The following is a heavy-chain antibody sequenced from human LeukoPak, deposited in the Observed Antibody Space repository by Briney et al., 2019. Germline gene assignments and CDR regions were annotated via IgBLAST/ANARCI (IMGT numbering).Heavy chain of an antibody. Sequence: SKTLSLTCAVYGGSFSGYYWSWIRQPPGKGLEWIGEINHSGSTNYNPSLKSRVTISVDTSKNQFSLKLSSVTAADTAVYYCARVESSSSYFDYWGQGTLVTVSS. D-gene: IGHD6-6*01. V-gene: IGHV4-34*01. CDR3: ARVESSSSYFDY. CDR2: INHSGST. J-gene: IGHJ4*02. CDR1: GGSFSGYY.